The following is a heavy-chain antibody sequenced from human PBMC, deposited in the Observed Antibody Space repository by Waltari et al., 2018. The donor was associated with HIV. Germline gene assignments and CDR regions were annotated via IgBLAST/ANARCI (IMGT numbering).Heavy chain of an antibody. CDR3: AKRSIGGNEDF. V-gene: IGHV4-4*02. CDR2: IYHSRST. D-gene: IGHD1-26*01. Sequence: QVYLQESGPGLVRPSGTLSLTCAVPGGSISSSDWWTWVRQSPGKGLEWIGEIYHSRSTNYNPSLKSRVTISIDKSKNQFSLKLRSVTAADTAMYYCAKRSIGGNEDFWGQGTLVTVSS. CDR1: GGSISSSDW. J-gene: IGHJ4*02.